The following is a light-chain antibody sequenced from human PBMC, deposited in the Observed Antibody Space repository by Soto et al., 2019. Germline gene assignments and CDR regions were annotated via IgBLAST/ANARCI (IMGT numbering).Light chain of an antibody. CDR1: TGAVTSDYY. V-gene: IGLV7-43*01. Sequence: QAVVTQEPSLTVSPGGTVTLTCASSTGAVTSDYYQNWFQQKPGQAPRALIYGTNNKHSWTPDRFSASLLGGKAALTLSGVQPEYEGDYYCLLYFGGSRGVFGGGTKVTVL. CDR3: LLYFGGSRGV. CDR2: GTN. J-gene: IGLJ3*02.